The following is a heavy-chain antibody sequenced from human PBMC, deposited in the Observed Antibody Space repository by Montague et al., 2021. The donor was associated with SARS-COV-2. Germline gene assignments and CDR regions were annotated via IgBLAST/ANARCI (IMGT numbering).Heavy chain of an antibody. CDR1: GDSISSSSYN. J-gene: IGHJ4*02. V-gene: IGHV4-39*01. Sequence: SETLSLTCTVSGDSISSSSYNWGWIRQPPGKGLDWIGSVHYNGRTYYNPSLKSRVTIYVDTSKNQISLRLSSVTAADTAVYYSTRHVHMTWPEPSPGFDCWGQGTLVTVSS. CDR2: VHYNGRT. CDR3: TRHVHMTWPEPSPGFDC. D-gene: IGHD1-1*01.